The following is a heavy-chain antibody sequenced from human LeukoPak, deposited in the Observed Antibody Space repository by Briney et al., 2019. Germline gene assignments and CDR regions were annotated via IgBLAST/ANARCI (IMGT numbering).Heavy chain of an antibody. CDR3: ARSGYYYYYYYMDV. CDR1: GYTFTSYA. Sequence: ASVKVSCKASGYTFTSYAMHWVRQAPGQGLEWMGWISAYNGNTNYAQKLQGRVTMTTDTSTSTAYMELRSLRSDDTAVYYCARSGYYYYYYYMDVWGKGTTVTVSS. CDR2: ISAYNGNT. V-gene: IGHV1-18*01. J-gene: IGHJ6*03. D-gene: IGHD3-3*01.